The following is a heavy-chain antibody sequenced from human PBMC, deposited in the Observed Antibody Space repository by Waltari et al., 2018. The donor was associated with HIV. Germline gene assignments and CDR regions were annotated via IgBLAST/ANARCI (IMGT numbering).Heavy chain of an antibody. CDR1: GFIFDSYW. CDR2: IKTDGTIT. V-gene: IGHV3-74*01. D-gene: IGHD1-1*01. CDR3: TRTLQDLYFFDE. J-gene: IGHJ4*02. Sequence: DVQLVESGGGLVQPGGSLRLSCGASGFIFDSYWMFWVRQAPGEGLVWVARIKTDGTITTYADAVKGRFVISRDNAKNTLFFQMNSLRVEDTAVYYCTRTLQDLYFFDEWGQGTLVTVSS.